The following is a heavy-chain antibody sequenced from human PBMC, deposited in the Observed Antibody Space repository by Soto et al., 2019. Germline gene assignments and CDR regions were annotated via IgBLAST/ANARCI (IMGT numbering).Heavy chain of an antibody. CDR3: VSGSFPNCFAP. Sequence: QITLKESGPTLVKPTQTLTLTCTFSGFSLSTTGAGVGWIRQPPGKALEWLALLYWDDDKRSSPSLKSSLTLTKDPPNNQVVLTMSTMAPVDTGTYFCVSGSFPNCFAPWGQGILVIVSS. J-gene: IGHJ5*02. D-gene: IGHD3-10*01. CDR1: GFSLSTTGAG. CDR2: LYWDDDK. V-gene: IGHV2-5*04.